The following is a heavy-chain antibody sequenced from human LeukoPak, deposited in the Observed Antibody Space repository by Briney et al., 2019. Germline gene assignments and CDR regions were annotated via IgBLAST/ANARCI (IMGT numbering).Heavy chain of an antibody. J-gene: IGHJ6*02. D-gene: IGHD2-2*01. V-gene: IGHV4-59*11. CDR1: GGSISSHF. CDR3: ARGRGRYLVVPAANYYYYGMDV. Sequence: SETLSLTCTVSGGSISSHFWSWIRQPPGKGLEWIGYIHNSGITNYNSSLKSRVTMSVDTSKNQFSLMLRSVTAADTAVYYCARGRGRYLVVPAANYYYYGMDVWGQGTTVTVSS. CDR2: IHNSGIT.